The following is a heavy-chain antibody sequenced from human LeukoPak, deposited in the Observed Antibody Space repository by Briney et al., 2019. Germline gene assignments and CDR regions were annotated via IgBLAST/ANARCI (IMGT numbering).Heavy chain of an antibody. V-gene: IGHV4-61*02. CDR2: IYTSGST. D-gene: IGHD5-24*01. J-gene: IGHJ4*02. CDR3: ARHRSGWLQSSFDY. Sequence: SQTLSLTCTVSGGSISSGSYYWSWIRQPAGKGLEWIGRIYTSGSTNYNPSLKSRVTISVDTSKNQFSLKLSSVTAADTAVYYCARHRSGWLQSSFDYWGQGTLVTVSS. CDR1: GGSISSGSYY.